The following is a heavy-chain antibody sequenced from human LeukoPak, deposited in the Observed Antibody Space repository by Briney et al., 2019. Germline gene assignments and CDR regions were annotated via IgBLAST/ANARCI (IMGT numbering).Heavy chain of an antibody. CDR3: AKEFRGSGSFDY. D-gene: IGHD3-10*01. V-gene: IGHV3-23*01. CDR2: ISGSGGST. CDR1: GFTVSCYA. J-gene: IGHJ4*02. Sequence: GGSLSCSCSASGFTVSCYALSWLRQAPGKGLEWVSVISGSGGSTDYADSVKVRFTISRDNCKNTLYLQMIRLRAEDTAVYYCAKEFRGSGSFDYWGQGTLVTVSS.